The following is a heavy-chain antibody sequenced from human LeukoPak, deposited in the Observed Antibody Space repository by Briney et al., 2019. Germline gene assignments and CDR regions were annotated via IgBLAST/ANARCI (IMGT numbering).Heavy chain of an antibody. J-gene: IGHJ4*02. V-gene: IGHV3-9*01. D-gene: IGHD2-21*02. Sequence: GGSLRLSCAASGFTFDDYAMHWVRQAPGKGLEWVSGISWNSGSIGYADSVKGRFTISRGNSKNTLYLQMNRLRAEDTAVYYCAKAASDFYDFDSWGQGTLVTVSS. CDR2: ISWNSGSI. CDR1: GFTFDDYA. CDR3: AKAASDFYDFDS.